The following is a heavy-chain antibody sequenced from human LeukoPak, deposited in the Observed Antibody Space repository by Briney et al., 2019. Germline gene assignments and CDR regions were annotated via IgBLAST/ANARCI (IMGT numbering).Heavy chain of an antibody. CDR3: AKDRRGLANLDY. CDR1: GFTFSSYV. Sequence: GGSLRLSYAASGFTFSSYVMHWVRQAPGKGLEWVVVVSNDGNNKYYADSVKGRFAISRDNSKNTLYLQMNSLRAEDTAVYYCAKDRRGLANLDYWGQGTLVTVSS. J-gene: IGHJ4*02. D-gene: IGHD3-16*01. CDR2: VSNDGNNK. V-gene: IGHV3-30*18.